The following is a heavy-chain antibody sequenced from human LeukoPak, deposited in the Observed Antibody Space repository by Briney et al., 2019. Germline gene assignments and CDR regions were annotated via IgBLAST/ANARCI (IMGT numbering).Heavy chain of an antibody. CDR1: GYTFTSYY. J-gene: IGHJ6*02. CDR2: INPNNSGT. CDR3: ARESESTTVALPRVLGYYYGMDV. D-gene: IGHD4-23*01. Sequence: SVKLSCKASGYTFTSYYMPWVRQAHGQGLDWMGWINPNNSGTSYDEKFQGRVTLTRDTSISTAYMEPSRLRSDDTAVYYCARESESTTVALPRVLGYYYGMDVWGQGTTVTVSS. V-gene: IGHV1-2*02.